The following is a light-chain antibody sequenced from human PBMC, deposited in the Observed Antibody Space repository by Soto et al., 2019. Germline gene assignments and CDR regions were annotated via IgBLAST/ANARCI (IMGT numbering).Light chain of an antibody. CDR1: QSVSSN. J-gene: IGKJ3*01. CDR2: GAS. V-gene: IGKV3-15*01. Sequence: EIVMTQSPATLSVSPGERATLSCRASQSVSSNLAWYQQKPGQAPRLLIYGASTRATGIPARFSGSGSGTEFPLPISRLQSEDFAVYYCQQYSNWPTFGPGTKVDIK. CDR3: QQYSNWPT.